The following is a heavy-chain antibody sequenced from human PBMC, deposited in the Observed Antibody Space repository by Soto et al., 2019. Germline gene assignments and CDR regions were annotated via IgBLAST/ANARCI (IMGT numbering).Heavy chain of an antibody. CDR3: ARGTIVERPYFYMDV. V-gene: IGHV1-3*01. Sequence: ASVKVSCKASGYTFTSYAMHWVRQAPGQRLEWMGWINADNGNTKYSQKFQGRVTMTTDTSTSTAYMELSSLRSDDTAVYYCARGTIVERPYFYMDVWGKGTTVTVSS. CDR2: INADNGNT. J-gene: IGHJ6*03. D-gene: IGHD2-15*01. CDR1: GYTFTSYA.